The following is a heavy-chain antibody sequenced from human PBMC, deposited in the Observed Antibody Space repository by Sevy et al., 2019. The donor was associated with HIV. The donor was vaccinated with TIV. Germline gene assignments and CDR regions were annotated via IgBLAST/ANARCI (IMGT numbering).Heavy chain of an antibody. CDR3: ARVPTYYYGSATYFES. Sequence: ASVKVSCKASGYTFASEGISWVRLAPRQGLEWIGWIGAYNGNANSAQKLQGRVTMTTDTSTSTAYMELSSLRSDDTAIYYCARVPTYYYGSATYFESWGQGPLVTVSS. CDR2: IGAYNGNA. V-gene: IGHV1-18*01. CDR1: GYTFASEG. J-gene: IGHJ4*02. D-gene: IGHD3-10*01.